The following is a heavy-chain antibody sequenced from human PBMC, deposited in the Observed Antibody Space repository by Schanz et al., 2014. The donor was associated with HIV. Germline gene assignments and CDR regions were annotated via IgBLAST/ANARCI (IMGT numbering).Heavy chain of an antibody. CDR1: GFTFNSYG. CDR2: IWYDGSNT. J-gene: IGHJ4*02. V-gene: IGHV3-33*01. D-gene: IGHD4-17*01. Sequence: QVQLVESGGGVVQPGRSLRLSCAASGFTFNSYGMHWVRQAPGKGLEWVSVIWYDGSNTYYGDSVKGRFTISRDNSKNTLYLQMNNLRAEDTAVYGCARQGLRFSFWLDYWGQGTPVTVS. CDR3: ARQGLRFSFWLDY.